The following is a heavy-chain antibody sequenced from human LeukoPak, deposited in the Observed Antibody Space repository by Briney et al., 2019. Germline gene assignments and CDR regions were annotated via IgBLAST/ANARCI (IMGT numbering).Heavy chain of an antibody. J-gene: IGHJ4*02. CDR1: GNTFTNYD. CDR2: INTNTGNP. Sequence: ASVKVSCKASGNTFTNYDMNWVRQAPGQGLEWMGWINTNTGNPTYAQGFTGRFVFSLDSSVSTAYLQISSLKAEDTAVYYCARGTYYFDYWGQGTLVTVSS. V-gene: IGHV7-4-1*02. CDR3: ARGTYYFDY.